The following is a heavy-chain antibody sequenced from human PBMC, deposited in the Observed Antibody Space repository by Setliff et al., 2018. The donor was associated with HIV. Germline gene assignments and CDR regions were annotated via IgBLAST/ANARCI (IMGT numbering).Heavy chain of an antibody. J-gene: IGHJ2*01. CDR3: ARYYYDHLGYMSYADWYFDL. CDR1: GFTFGDYF. D-gene: IGHD3-22*01. V-gene: IGHV3-11*03. CDR2: IRTTSTHT. Sequence: AGGSLRLSCAASGFTFGDYFMSWVRQAPGKGLEWISYIRTTSTHTNYADSVKGRFTISRDNAKNSLYLQMSSLRAEDTAVYYCARYYYDHLGYMSYADWYFDLWGPGTLVTVSS.